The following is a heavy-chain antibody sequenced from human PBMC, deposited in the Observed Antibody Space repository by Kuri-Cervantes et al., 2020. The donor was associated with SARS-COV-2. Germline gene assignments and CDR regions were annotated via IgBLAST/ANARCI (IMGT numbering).Heavy chain of an antibody. D-gene: IGHD2-2*01. V-gene: IGHV3-48*02. Sequence: GESLKISCAASGFTFSSYEMHWVRQAPGKGLEWVSYISSSSSTIYYADSVKGRFTISRDNAKNSLYLQMNSLRDEDTAVYYCARGYCSSTSCPPYYYYGIDVWGQGTTVTVSS. CDR2: ISSSSSTI. CDR1: GFTFSSYE. J-gene: IGHJ6*02. CDR3: ARGYCSSTSCPPYYYYGIDV.